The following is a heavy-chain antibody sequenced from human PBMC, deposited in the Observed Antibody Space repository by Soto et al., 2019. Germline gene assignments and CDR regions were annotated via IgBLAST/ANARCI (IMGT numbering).Heavy chain of an antibody. CDR3: DRSGYYQPWGLDWLDP. D-gene: IGHD2-15*01. CDR1: GGSIRSSSYY. J-gene: IGHJ5*02. V-gene: IGHV4-39*01. CDR2: IYYSGNT. Sequence: SETLSLTCTVSGGSIRSSSYYWGWIRQPPGKGLEWIGSIYYSGNTYYNPSLKSRVTVSVDTSKNQLSLKLSSVTAADTAVYNCDRSGYYQPWGLDWLDPWGQGTLATVSS.